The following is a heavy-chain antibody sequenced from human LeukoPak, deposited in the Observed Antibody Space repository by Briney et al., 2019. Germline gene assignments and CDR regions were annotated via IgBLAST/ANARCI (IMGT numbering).Heavy chain of an antibody. CDR2: IKQDGSEK. J-gene: IGHJ6*03. Sequence: GGSLRLSCAASGFTFSSYWMSWVRQAPGKGLEWVANIKQDGSEKYYVESVKGRFTISRDNAKNSLYLQMNSLRAEDTAVYYCARESSGWAYYYYYMDVWGKGTTVTVSS. D-gene: IGHD6-19*01. CDR3: ARESSGWAYYYYYMDV. V-gene: IGHV3-7*01. CDR1: GFTFSSYW.